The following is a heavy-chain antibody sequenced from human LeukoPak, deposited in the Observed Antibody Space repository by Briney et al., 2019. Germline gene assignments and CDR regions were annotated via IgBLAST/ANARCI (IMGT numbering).Heavy chain of an antibody. J-gene: IGHJ4*02. D-gene: IGHD5-12*01. CDR3: AKEGYSGYDCFDH. CDR2: ISYDGSTK. CDR1: GFTFSNYG. V-gene: IGHV3-30*18. Sequence: GGSLRLPCAASGFTFSNYGMLWVRQAPGRGLEWVALISYDGSTKYYADSVKGRFTISRDNSKNTIYLQMNSLRVEDTAVYYCAKEGYSGYDCFDHWGQGTPVTVSS.